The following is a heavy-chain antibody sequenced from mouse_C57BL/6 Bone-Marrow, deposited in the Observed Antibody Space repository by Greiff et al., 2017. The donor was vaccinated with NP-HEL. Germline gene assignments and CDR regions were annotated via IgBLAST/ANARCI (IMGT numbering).Heavy chain of an antibody. Sequence: EADGGLVQPKGSLKLSCAASGFSFNTYAMNWVRQAPGKGLDWVARIIRKSTHYATYYADSVKDRCTIARDDSESMLYLKMHNLKTEDTAMYYCVSDYDVPYAMDYWGQGTSVTVSS. J-gene: IGHJ4*01. CDR3: VSDYDVPYAMDY. CDR1: GFSFNTYA. CDR2: IIRKSTHYAT. D-gene: IGHD2-4*01. V-gene: IGHV10-1*01.